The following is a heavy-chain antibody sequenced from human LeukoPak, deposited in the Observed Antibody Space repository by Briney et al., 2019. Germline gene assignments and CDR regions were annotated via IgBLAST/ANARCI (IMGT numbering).Heavy chain of an antibody. Sequence: PGGALRLSCAASGFTFSSYSMNWVRQAPGEGLEWVSSIISSRSSIYYADSVKGPFTISRDNAKTSLYLQMNSLRAEDTAVYYCARDLAVAGTDGYYYYYMDVWGKGTTVTVSS. V-gene: IGHV3-21*01. CDR2: IISSRSSI. J-gene: IGHJ6*03. CDR1: GFTFSSYS. D-gene: IGHD6-19*01. CDR3: ARDLAVAGTDGYYYYYMDV.